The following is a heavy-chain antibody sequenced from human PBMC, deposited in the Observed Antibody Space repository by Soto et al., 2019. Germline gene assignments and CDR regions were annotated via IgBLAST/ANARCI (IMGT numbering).Heavy chain of an antibody. V-gene: IGHV3-11*01. J-gene: IGHJ4*02. D-gene: IGHD2-15*01. CDR2: ISSSVSTI. CDR3: AREREDIVVVVAANGIDY. Sequence: PXESLSLSCAASGFTFSDYYMSWIRQAPGKGLEWVSYISSSVSTIYYADSVKGRFTISRDNAKNSLYLQMNSLRAEDTAVYYCAREREDIVVVVAANGIDYWGQGTLVTVSS. CDR1: GFTFSDYY.